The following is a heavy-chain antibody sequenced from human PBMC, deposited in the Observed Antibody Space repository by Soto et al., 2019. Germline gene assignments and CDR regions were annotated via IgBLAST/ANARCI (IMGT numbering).Heavy chain of an antibody. Sequence: GGSLRLSCAASGFTFSSYAMHWVRQAPGKGLEWVAVISYDGSNKYYADSVKGRFTISRDNSKNTLYLQMNSLRAEDTAVYYCARDGAGAPTPPEYYYYYYGMDVWGQGTTVTVSS. J-gene: IGHJ6*02. CDR1: GFTFSSYA. CDR3: ARDGAGAPTPPEYYYYYYGMDV. V-gene: IGHV3-30-3*01. D-gene: IGHD1-26*01. CDR2: ISYDGSNK.